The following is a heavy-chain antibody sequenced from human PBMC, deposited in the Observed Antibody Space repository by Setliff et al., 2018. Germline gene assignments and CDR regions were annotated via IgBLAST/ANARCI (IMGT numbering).Heavy chain of an antibody. CDR3: ARVRNTQNGFFDY. J-gene: IGHJ4*02. CDR2: IYYSGST. CDR1: GGSISSGDYY. D-gene: IGHD1-1*01. Sequence: PSETLSLTCIVSGGSISSGDYYWSWIRQPPGKGLEWIGYIYYSGSTYYNPSLKSRVTISVDMSKNQFSLKLSSVTAADTAVYYCARVRNTQNGFFDYWSQGTLVTVSS. V-gene: IGHV4-30-4*08.